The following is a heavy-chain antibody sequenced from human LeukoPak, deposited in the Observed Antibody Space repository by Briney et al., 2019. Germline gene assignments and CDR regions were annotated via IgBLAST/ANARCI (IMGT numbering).Heavy chain of an antibody. CDR2: IKQDGSEK. J-gene: IGHJ4*02. CDR3: ARSISNY. Sequence: ETLSLTCAVYGGSFSGYYWSWVRQAPGKGLEWVANIKQDGSEKYYVDSVKGRFTISRDNAKNSLYLQMNSLRAEDTAVYYCARSISNYWGQGTLVTVSS. D-gene: IGHD2-21*01. V-gene: IGHV3-7*01. CDR1: GGSFSGYY.